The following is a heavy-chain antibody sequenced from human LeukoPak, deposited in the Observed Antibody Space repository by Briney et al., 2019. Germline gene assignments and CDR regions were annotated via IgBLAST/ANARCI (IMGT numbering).Heavy chain of an antibody. CDR1: GFSLSTSGMC. V-gene: IGHV2-70*11. CDR3: ARIRYYYDSSGYYSDI. CDR2: IDWDDDK. J-gene: IGHJ3*02. D-gene: IGHD3-22*01. Sequence: SAPTLLHPTPALTLTFTFSGFSLSTSGMCVSWIRQPPGKALEWLARIDWDDDKYYSTSLKTRLTISKDTSKNQVVLRMTSMDPVDTATYYCARIRYYYDSSGYYSDIWGQGTMVTVSS.